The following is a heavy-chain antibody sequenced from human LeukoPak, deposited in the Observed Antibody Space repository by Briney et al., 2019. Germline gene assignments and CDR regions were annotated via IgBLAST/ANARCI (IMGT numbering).Heavy chain of an antibody. J-gene: IGHJ3*02. V-gene: IGHV4-30-2*01. CDR3: ARGRAFDI. CDR2: IYHGGST. CDR1: GGSISSGGYS. Sequence: NPSETLSLTCAVSGGSISSGGYSWSWIRQPPGKGLEWIGYIYHGGSTYYNPSLKSRVTISVDRSKNQFSLKLSSVTAADTAVYYCARGRAFDIWGQGTMVTVSS.